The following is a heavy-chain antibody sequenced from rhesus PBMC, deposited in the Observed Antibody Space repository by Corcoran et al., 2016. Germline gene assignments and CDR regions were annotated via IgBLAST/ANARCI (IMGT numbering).Heavy chain of an antibody. J-gene: IGHJ4*01. D-gene: IGHD3-28*01. CDR1: GGSISDSYR. V-gene: IGHV4S10*01. Sequence: QVQLQESGPGVVKPSETLSLTCAVSGGSISDSYRWSWIRQPPGKGLEWSGYIYGSSTSNTYNPALKSRVTISKDTSKNQFSLKLSSVTAADTAVYYCARDPGDYYCSGYYDYWGQGVLVTVSS. CDR2: IYGSSTSN. CDR3: ARDPGDYYCSGYYDY.